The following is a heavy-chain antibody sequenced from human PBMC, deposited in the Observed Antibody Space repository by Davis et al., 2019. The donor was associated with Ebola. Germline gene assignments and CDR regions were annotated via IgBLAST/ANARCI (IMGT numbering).Heavy chain of an antibody. CDR2: ISGSGGST. D-gene: IGHD4-17*01. CDR3: ARHDYGDSHFDY. V-gene: IGHV3-23*01. J-gene: IGHJ4*02. Sequence: GESLKISCAASGFTFSSSAMSWGRQAPGKGLEWVSAISGSGGSTYYADSVKGRFTISRDNSKNTLYLQMNSLRAEDTAVYYCARHDYGDSHFDYWGQGTLVTVSS. CDR1: GFTFSSSA.